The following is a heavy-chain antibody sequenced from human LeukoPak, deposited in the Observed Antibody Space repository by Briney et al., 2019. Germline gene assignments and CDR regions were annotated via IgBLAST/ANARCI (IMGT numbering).Heavy chain of an antibody. V-gene: IGHV4-34*01. D-gene: IGHD3-9*01. CDR3: ARARRDYDILTGYWFDP. Sequence: SETLSLTCAVYGGSFSGYYWSWIRQPPGKGLEWIGEINHSGSTNYNPSLKSRVTISVDTSKNQFSLKLSSVTAADTAVYYCARARRDYDILTGYWFDPWGQGTLVTVSS. J-gene: IGHJ5*02. CDR1: GGSFSGYY. CDR2: INHSGST.